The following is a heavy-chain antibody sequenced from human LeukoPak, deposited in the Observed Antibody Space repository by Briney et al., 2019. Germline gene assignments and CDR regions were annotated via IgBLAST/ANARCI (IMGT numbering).Heavy chain of an antibody. Sequence: RSPRLSRAPSGFTSCTYGMGSVCQAPDKGLERVAVISYEGSNKYYSNSVKGRFTVSRDNSKNTLYLQMNSLRAEDTAVYYCAKGVGGYFDWLSIDYWGQGTLVTVSS. J-gene: IGHJ4*02. CDR3: AKGVGGYFDWLSIDY. D-gene: IGHD3-9*01. CDR2: ISYEGSNK. CDR1: GFTSCTYG. V-gene: IGHV3-30*18.